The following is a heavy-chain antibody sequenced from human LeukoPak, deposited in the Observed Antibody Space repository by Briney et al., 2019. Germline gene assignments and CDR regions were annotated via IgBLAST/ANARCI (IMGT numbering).Heavy chain of an antibody. Sequence: GGSLRLSCAASGFTFTNCAMTWVRQAPGKGLEYVSEIGAGGHNTYYADSVEGRFTISRDNSENTLSLQMDSLKVEDTAIYYCAKRVRDGHNSPIDYWGQGVLVIVSS. CDR2: IGAGGHNT. J-gene: IGHJ4*02. CDR1: GFTFTNCA. V-gene: IGHV3-23*01. CDR3: AKRVRDGHNSPIDY. D-gene: IGHD5-24*01.